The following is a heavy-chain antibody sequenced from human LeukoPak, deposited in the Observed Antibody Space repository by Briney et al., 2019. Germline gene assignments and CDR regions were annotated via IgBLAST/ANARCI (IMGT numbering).Heavy chain of an antibody. CDR2: IHYIGSP. J-gene: IGHJ4*02. D-gene: IGHD4-17*01. Sequence: SETLSLTCTVSGGSVSSGNYYWSWIRQPPGKGLEWIGYIHYIGSPNYNPSLKSRVTISVDTSKNQFSLRLNSVTAADTAVYYCARVDTVTTTFDYWGQGTLVTVSS. V-gene: IGHV4-61*01. CDR3: ARVDTVTTTFDY. CDR1: GGSVSSGNYY.